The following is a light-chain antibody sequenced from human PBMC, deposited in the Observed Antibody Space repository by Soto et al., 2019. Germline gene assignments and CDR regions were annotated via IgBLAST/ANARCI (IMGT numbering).Light chain of an antibody. CDR1: SSDIGSYDL. J-gene: IGLJ1*01. Sequence: QSALTQPASVSGSPGQSITISCTGTSSDIGSYDLVSWYQQHPGTAPKLIIYEVTKRPSGVYTRFSGSKSGNTASLTISGLQAVDEGDYYCCSFADFTYVFGTGTKVTVL. CDR2: EVT. V-gene: IGLV2-23*02. CDR3: CSFADFTYV.